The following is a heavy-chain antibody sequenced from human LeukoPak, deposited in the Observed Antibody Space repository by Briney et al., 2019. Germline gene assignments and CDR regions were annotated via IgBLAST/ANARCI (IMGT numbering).Heavy chain of an antibody. V-gene: IGHV4-59*01. CDR2: IYYSGST. D-gene: IGHD6-19*01. J-gene: IGHJ4*02. CDR1: GGSISSYY. CDR3: ARATYSSGWGTSDY. Sequence: SETLSLPCTVSGGSISSYYWSWIRQPPGKGLEWIGYIYYSGSTNYNPSLKSRVTISVDTSKNQFSLKLSSVTAADTAVYYCARATYSSGWGTSDYGGQGTLVTVSS.